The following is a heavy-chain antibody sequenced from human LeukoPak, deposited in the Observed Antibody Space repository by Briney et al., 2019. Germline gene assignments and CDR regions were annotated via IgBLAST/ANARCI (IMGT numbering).Heavy chain of an antibody. Sequence: GASVKVSCKASGYTFTSYGISWVRQAPGQGLEWMGWISAYNGNTNYAQKLQGRVTMTTDTSRSTAYMELRSLRSDDTAVYYCARDDLIVGSTSQYYYYGMDVWGQGTTVTVSS. CDR1: GYTFTSYG. CDR3: ARDDLIVGSTSQYYYYGMDV. D-gene: IGHD2-2*01. J-gene: IGHJ6*02. V-gene: IGHV1-18*01. CDR2: ISAYNGNT.